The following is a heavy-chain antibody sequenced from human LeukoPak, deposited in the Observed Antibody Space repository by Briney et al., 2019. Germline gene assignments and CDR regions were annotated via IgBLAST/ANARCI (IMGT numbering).Heavy chain of an antibody. D-gene: IGHD6-13*01. CDR2: IIPIFGTA. CDR3: ARGPYSSSWYPDRWFDP. Sequence: SVKVSCKASGGTFSSYAISWVRQAPGQGLEWMGGIIPIFGTANYAQKFQGRVTITADESTSTAYMELSSLRSEDTAVYYCARGPYSSSWYPDRWFDPWGQGTLVTVSS. J-gene: IGHJ5*02. CDR1: GGTFSSYA. V-gene: IGHV1-69*01.